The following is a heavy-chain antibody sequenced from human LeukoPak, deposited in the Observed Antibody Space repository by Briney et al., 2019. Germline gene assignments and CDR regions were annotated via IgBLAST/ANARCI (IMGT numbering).Heavy chain of an antibody. CDR3: AKGGRWELLLDY. J-gene: IGHJ4*02. D-gene: IGHD2-15*01. CDR2: ISGSGGST. Sequence: QAGGSLRLSCAASGFTFSSYAMSWVRQAPGKGLEWVSAISGSGGSTYYADSVKGRFTISRDNSKNTLYLQMNSLRAEDAAVYYCAKGGRWELLLDYWGQGTLVTVSS. V-gene: IGHV3-23*01. CDR1: GFTFSSYA.